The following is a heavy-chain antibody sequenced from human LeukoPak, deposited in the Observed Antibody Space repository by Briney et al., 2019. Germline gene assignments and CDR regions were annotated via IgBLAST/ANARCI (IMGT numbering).Heavy chain of an antibody. V-gene: IGHV1-69*05. CDR3: ARALGSSWYVTWFDP. CDR1: GGTFSSYA. Sequence: GASVKVSCKASGGTFSSYAISWVRQAPGQGLEWMGRIIPIFGTANYAQKFQGRVTITTDESTSTAYMELSSLRSEDTAVYYCARALGSSWYVTWFDPWGQGTLVTVSS. CDR2: IIPIFGTA. J-gene: IGHJ5*02. D-gene: IGHD6-13*01.